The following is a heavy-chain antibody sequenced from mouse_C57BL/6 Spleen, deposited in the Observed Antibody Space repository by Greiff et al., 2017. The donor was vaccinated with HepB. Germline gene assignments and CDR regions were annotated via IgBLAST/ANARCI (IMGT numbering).Heavy chain of an antibody. CDR2: INPNNGGT. D-gene: IGHD2-3*01. Sequence: EVQLQQSGPELVKPGASVKISCKASGYTFTDYYMNWVKQSHGKSLEWIGDINPNNGGTSYNQKFKGKATLTVDKSSSTAYMELRSLTSGDSAVYYCAREGIYDGYYEGFAYWGQGTLVTVSA. CDR3: AREGIYDGYYEGFAY. V-gene: IGHV1-26*01. J-gene: IGHJ3*01. CDR1: GYTFTDYY.